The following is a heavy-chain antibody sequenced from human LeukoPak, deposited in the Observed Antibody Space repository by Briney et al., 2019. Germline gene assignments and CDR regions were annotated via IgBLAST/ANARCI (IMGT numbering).Heavy chain of an antibody. V-gene: IGHV1-3*01. J-gene: IGHJ4*02. CDR3: AWALGELTPFDY. CDR1: GYTFTSYA. CDR2: INAGNGNT. D-gene: IGHD3-16*01. Sequence: GASVKVSCKASGYTFTSYAMHWVRQAPGQRLEWMGWINAGNGNTKYSQKFQGRVTITRDTSASTAYMELSSLRSEDTAVYYCAWALGELTPFDYWGQGTLVTVSS.